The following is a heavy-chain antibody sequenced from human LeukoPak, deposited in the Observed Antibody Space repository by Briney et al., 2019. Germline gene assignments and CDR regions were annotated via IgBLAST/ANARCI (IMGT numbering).Heavy chain of an antibody. V-gene: IGHV4-61*02. J-gene: IGHJ4*02. CDR3: ARSSGRYYYFDY. CDR2: ICASGST. D-gene: IGHD3-10*01. Sequence: SQTLSLTCTVSGGSISSGSYCWSWIRQPAGKGLEWIGRICASGSTNYNPSLKSRVTISVDTSKNQFSLKLSSVTAADTAVYYCARSSGRYYYFDYWGQGTLVTVSS. CDR1: GGSISSGSYC.